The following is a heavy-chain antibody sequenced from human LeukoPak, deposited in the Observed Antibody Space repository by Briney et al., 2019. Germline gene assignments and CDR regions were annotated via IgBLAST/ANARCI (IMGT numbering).Heavy chain of an antibody. CDR2: VFYSGST. CDR3: ARWRTVAGYQNFDY. J-gene: IGHJ4*02. Sequence: PSKTLSLTCTVSGGSVSSSSHYWGWIRQPPGKGLEWIGSVFYSGSTYYNPSLKSRVTISVDTSKNQFSLKLSSVTAADTAVYYCARWRTVAGYQNFDYWGQGTLVTVSS. CDR1: GGSVSSSSHY. V-gene: IGHV4-39*01. D-gene: IGHD6-19*01.